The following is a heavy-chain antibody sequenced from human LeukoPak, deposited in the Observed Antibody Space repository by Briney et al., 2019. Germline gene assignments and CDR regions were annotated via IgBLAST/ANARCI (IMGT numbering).Heavy chain of an antibody. CDR3: ARGVESEYSSSDFDY. CDR1: GFTFSSYS. J-gene: IGHJ4*02. V-gene: IGHV3-21*01. Sequence: GGSLRLSCAASGFTFSSYSMKWVRQAPGKGLEWVSSISSSSSYIYYADSVKGRFTISRDNAKNSLYLQMNSLRAEDTAVYYCARGVESEYSSSDFDYWGQGTLVTVSS. CDR2: ISSSSSYI. D-gene: IGHD6-6*01.